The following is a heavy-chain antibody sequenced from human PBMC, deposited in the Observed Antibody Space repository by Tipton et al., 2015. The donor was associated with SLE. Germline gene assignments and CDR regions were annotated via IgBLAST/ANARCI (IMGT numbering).Heavy chain of an antibody. D-gene: IGHD3-16*01. CDR1: GGSLTDYY. CDR3: ARSRGSSNFDPPGY. CDR2: IYYRGTT. J-gene: IGHJ4*02. V-gene: IGHV4-59*01. Sequence: TLSLTCSVSGGSLTDYYWNWIRQPPGKGLEWLGYIYYRGTTYYNPSLKSRVTMSVDTSKNQFSLRLTSVTAADTAVYYCARSRGSSNFDPPGYWGQRTLVTVSS.